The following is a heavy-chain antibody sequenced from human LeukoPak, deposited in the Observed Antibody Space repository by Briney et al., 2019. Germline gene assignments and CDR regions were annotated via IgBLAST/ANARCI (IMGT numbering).Heavy chain of an antibody. CDR3: AKDRDTAMVTLTDY. V-gene: IGHV3-30*18. D-gene: IGHD5-18*01. Sequence: GGSLRLSCVASGLTFSSYGMHWVRQAPGKGLEWVSIISNDGSNEKYADSVRGRFTISRDNSKNTLYLQMNSLRAEDTAVYYCAKDRDTAMVTLTDYWGQGTLVTVSS. J-gene: IGHJ4*02. CDR1: GLTFSSYG. CDR2: ISNDGSNE.